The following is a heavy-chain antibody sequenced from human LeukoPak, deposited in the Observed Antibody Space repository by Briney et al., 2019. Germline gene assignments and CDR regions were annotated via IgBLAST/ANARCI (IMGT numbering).Heavy chain of an antibody. Sequence: GGSLRLSCAAPGFTFSSYGMHWVRQAPGKGLEWVAVIWYDGSNKYYADSVKGRFTISRDNSKNTLYLQMNSLRAEDTAVYYCAKDRRPGHLEYYFDYWGQGTLVTVSS. CDR3: AKDRRPGHLEYYFDY. D-gene: IGHD3-3*01. CDR2: IWYDGSNK. CDR1: GFTFSSYG. V-gene: IGHV3-33*06. J-gene: IGHJ4*02.